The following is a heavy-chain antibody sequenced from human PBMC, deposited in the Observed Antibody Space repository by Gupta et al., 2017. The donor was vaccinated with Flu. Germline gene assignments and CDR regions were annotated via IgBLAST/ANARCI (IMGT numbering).Heavy chain of an antibody. CDR3: ARGLGHCTSTTCINWFDP. Sequence: QLRLQQRCAVPLKPSETLSLTCALNGGSFSSYYWPWIRQPPGKGLEWIGEIKDIGSNETNPSLKSRVNMSVDTSKNQCYLNMSTVTAADTGVYYCARGLGHCTSTTCINWFDPWGQGTLVTVSS. V-gene: IGHV4-34*01. CDR1: GGSFSSYY. CDR2: IKDIGSN. D-gene: IGHD2-2*01. J-gene: IGHJ5*02.